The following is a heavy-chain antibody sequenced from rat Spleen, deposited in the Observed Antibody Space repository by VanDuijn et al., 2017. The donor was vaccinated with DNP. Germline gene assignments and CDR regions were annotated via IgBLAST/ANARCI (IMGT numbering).Heavy chain of an antibody. V-gene: IGHV5-58*01. J-gene: IGHJ2*01. CDR1: GFTFSSYW. CDR2: INTDGGST. Sequence: EVQLVETGGGLVQPGRSLKLSCVASGFTFSSYWMYWIRQAPGKGLEWVASINTDGGSTYYPDSVKGRFTISRDNAENTVYLQMNSLRSEDTATYYCAKERNTVANYWGQGVMVTVSS. D-gene: IGHD4-1*01. CDR3: AKERNTVANY.